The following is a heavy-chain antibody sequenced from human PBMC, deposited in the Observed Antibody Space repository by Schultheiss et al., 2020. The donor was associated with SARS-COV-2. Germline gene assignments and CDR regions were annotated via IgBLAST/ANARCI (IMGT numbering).Heavy chain of an antibody. CDR3: ASVHAAGTDSAYGMDV. CDR1: GGSISSYY. CDR2: IYTTGST. Sequence: SQTLSLTCTVSGGSISSYYWSWIRQPAGKGLEWIGRIYTTGSTNYNPSLKSRVTMSVDTSRNQFSLKLSSVTAADTAVYYCASVHAAGTDSAYGMDVWGQGTTVTVSS. J-gene: IGHJ6*02. V-gene: IGHV4-4*07. D-gene: IGHD6-13*01.